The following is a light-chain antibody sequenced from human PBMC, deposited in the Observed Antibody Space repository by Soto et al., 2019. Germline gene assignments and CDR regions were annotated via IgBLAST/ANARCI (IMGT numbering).Light chain of an antibody. Sequence: AIQLTQSPSSLSASVGDRVTITCRASQGISSALAWYQQKPGKAPKLLIYDASSLESGVPSRFSGSGSGTDFTLTISSLQPEDSATYYCQQLGTFGPGTKVDIK. V-gene: IGKV1-13*02. CDR2: DAS. J-gene: IGKJ3*01. CDR3: QQLGT. CDR1: QGISSA.